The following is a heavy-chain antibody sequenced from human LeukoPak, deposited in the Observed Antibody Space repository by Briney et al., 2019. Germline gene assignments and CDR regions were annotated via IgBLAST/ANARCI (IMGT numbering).Heavy chain of an antibody. V-gene: IGHV1-69*13. D-gene: IGHD5-18*01. Sequence: GASVKVSCKASGGTFSSYAISGVRQAPGQRLEWMGGIIPIFGTATYAQKFQGRVTITADESTSTAYMELSSLRSEDTAVYYCARDRGYSYGYFDYWGQGTLVTVSS. CDR3: ARDRGYSYGYFDY. CDR1: GGTFSSYA. CDR2: IIPIFGTA. J-gene: IGHJ4*02.